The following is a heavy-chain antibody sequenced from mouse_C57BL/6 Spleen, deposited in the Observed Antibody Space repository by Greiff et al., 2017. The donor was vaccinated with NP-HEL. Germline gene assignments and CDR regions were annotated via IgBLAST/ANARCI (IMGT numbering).Heavy chain of an antibody. Sequence: VQLQQSGPELVKPGASVKISCKASGYAFSSSWMNWVKQRPGKGLEWIGRIYPGDGDTNYNGKFKGKATLTADKSSSTAYMQLSSLTSEDSAVYFCARGSGAMDYWGQGTSVTVSS. J-gene: IGHJ4*01. CDR2: IYPGDGDT. D-gene: IGHD3-1*01. V-gene: IGHV1-82*01. CDR1: GYAFSSSW. CDR3: ARGSGAMDY.